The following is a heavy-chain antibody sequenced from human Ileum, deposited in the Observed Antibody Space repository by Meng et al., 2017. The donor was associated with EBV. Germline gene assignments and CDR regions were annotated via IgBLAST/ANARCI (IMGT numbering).Heavy chain of an antibody. Sequence: QGQLQQGGAGLLKPSATLSPTCAVYGGSFSGYYWSWIRQPPGKGLEWIGEINHRGGAFYNPSLKSRVTMSIDTSKNQFSLKLNSVTAADTAVYYCASHPGGNSQYYSSGDDYWGQGALVTVSS. CDR2: INHRGGA. CDR1: GGSFSGYY. J-gene: IGHJ4*02. D-gene: IGHD3-22*01. CDR3: ASHPGGNSQYYSSGDDY. V-gene: IGHV4-34*01.